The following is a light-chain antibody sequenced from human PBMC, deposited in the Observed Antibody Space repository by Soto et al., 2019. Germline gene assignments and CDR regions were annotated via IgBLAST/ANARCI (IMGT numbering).Light chain of an antibody. CDR2: AAS. CDR3: QQSYTIPIT. J-gene: IGKJ5*01. Sequence: DIQMTQSPSSLSASVGDRVTISCRASQSISIYLNWYQQKPGKAPNLLLYAASSLQGGVPLRFSGSGSGTDFTLTISSLQPEDFATYFCQQSYTIPITFGQGTRLEI. V-gene: IGKV1-39*01. CDR1: QSISIY.